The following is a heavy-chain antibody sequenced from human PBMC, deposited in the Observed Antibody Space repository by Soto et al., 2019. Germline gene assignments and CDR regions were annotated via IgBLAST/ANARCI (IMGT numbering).Heavy chain of an antibody. CDR3: ARVGTYYGAGSPYYSDY. Sequence: EVQLVESGGGLVQPWGSLRLSCAASGFSFRSYSMNWVRQAPGKWLEWVSFISSSSSYINYADSVKGRFTISRDNAKNSLFLQMNSLRAEDTAVYYCARVGTYYGAGSPYYSDYWGQGTLVSVSS. V-gene: IGHV3-21*01. CDR1: GFSFRSYS. CDR2: ISSSSSYI. D-gene: IGHD3-10*01. J-gene: IGHJ4*02.